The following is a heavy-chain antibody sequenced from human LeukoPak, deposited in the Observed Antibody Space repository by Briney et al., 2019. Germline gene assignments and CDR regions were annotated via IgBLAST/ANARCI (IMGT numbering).Heavy chain of an antibody. CDR2: ISYDGSNK. J-gene: IGHJ4*02. CDR1: GFTFSSSG. D-gene: IGHD7-27*01. V-gene: IGHV3-30*18. CDR3: AKGSEMGHWVY. Sequence: GGSLRLSCAASGFTFSSSGMHWVRQAPGEGLEWVAIISYDGSNKYYADSVKGRFTISRDNSKNMLYLQMNSLRVDDTAVYYCAKGSEMGHWVYWGQGTLVTVSS.